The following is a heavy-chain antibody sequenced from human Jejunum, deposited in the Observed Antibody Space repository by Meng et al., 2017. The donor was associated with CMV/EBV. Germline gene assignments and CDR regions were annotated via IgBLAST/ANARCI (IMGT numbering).Heavy chain of an antibody. Sequence: ESDAEGVKTGAPLHVSCEASGFIFTSYAISCVRHAPEQGLQYMGWISAYNGNTNYAQELQGRVTMTTDTSTSTAYMELRSLRFDDTAVYYCARFYCSSTSCPHVLFDYWGQGTLVTVSS. CDR3: ARFYCSSTSCPHVLFDY. D-gene: IGHD2-2*01. J-gene: IGHJ4*02. CDR1: GFIFTSYA. V-gene: IGHV1-18*01. CDR2: ISAYNGNT.